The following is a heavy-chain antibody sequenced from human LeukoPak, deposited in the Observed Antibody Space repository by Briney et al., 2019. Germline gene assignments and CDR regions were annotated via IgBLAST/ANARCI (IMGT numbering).Heavy chain of an antibody. D-gene: IGHD4-17*01. Sequence: ASVKVSCKASGYIFNDYDIHWVRQASGQGFEWLGWVIPNSGNTAYAQNFQDRVTITRNSSTDTAYLELSSLRSEDTAVYYCARGDYGDTGMAFDIWGHGTMVIVSS. V-gene: IGHV1-8*03. CDR3: ARGDYGDTGMAFDI. CDR2: VIPNSGNT. J-gene: IGHJ3*02. CDR1: GYIFNDYD.